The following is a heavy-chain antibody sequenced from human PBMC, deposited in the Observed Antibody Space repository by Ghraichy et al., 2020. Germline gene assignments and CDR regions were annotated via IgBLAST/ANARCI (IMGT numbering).Heavy chain of an antibody. CDR1: GFTFSSYA. CDR3: AKSEAVVTPVYFDY. D-gene: IGHD4-23*01. V-gene: IGHV3-23*01. Sequence: LSLTCAASGFTFSSYAMSWVRQAPGKGLEWVSAISGSGGSTYYADSVKGRFTISRDNSKNTLYLQMNSLRAEDTAVYYCAKSEAVVTPVYFDYWGQGTLVTVSS. J-gene: IGHJ4*02. CDR2: ISGSGGST.